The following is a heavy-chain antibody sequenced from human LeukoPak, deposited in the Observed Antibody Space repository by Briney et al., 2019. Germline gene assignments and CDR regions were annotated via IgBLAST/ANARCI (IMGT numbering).Heavy chain of an antibody. CDR2: ISSSSSHI. V-gene: IGHV3-21*01. CDR1: GFTFSSYS. D-gene: IGHD1-26*01. Sequence: GGSLRLSCAASGFTFSSYSMNWVRQAPGKGLEWFSSISSSSSHIYYADSVKGRFTISRDNAKNSPSLQMNSLRAEATAVYYCARGAFYFDYWGQGTLVTVSS. CDR3: ARGAFYFDY. J-gene: IGHJ4*02.